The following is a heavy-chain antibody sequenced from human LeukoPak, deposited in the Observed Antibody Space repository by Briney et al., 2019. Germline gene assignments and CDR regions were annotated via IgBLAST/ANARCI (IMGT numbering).Heavy chain of an antibody. V-gene: IGHV3-7*01. J-gene: IGHJ5*02. D-gene: IGHD3-10*01. Sequence: PGGSLRLSCAASGFTFSTYGMSWVRQAPGKGLEWVANIKQDGSEKYYVDSVKGRFTISRDNAKNSLYLQMSSLRAEDTAVYYCARCGYSGSGFSTNWFDPWGQGTLVTVSS. CDR3: ARCGYSGSGFSTNWFDP. CDR2: IKQDGSEK. CDR1: GFTFSTYG.